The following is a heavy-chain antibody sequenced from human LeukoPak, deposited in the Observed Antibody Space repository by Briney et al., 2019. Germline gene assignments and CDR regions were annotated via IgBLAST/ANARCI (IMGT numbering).Heavy chain of an antibody. V-gene: IGHV4-34*01. CDR2: INHSGST. J-gene: IGHJ5*02. Sequence: SETLSLTCAVYGGSFSGYYWSWIRQPPGKGLEWIGEINHSGSTNYNPSLKSRVTISVDTSKNQFSLKLSSVTAADTAVYYCARWRAAVRLYWFDPWGQGTLVTVSS. CDR3: ARWRAAVRLYWFDP. D-gene: IGHD6-13*01. CDR1: GGSFSGYY.